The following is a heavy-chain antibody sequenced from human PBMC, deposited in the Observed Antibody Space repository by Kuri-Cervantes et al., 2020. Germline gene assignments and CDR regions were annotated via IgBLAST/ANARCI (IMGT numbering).Heavy chain of an antibody. D-gene: IGHD2-15*01. CDR3: ARDQSGGPTVGAFDI. CDR2: IYYSGST. Sequence: ESLKISCTVSGGSINSYYWSWNRQPPGKGLEWIGYIYYSGSTNYNPSLKSRVTISVDTSKNQFSLKLSSVTAADTAVYYCARDQSGGPTVGAFDIWGQGTMVTVSS. J-gene: IGHJ3*02. CDR1: GGSINSYY. V-gene: IGHV4-59*01.